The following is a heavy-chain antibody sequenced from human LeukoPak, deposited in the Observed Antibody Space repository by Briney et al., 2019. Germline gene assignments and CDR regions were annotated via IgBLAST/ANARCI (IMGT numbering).Heavy chain of an antibody. J-gene: IGHJ4*02. CDR2: IYYSGST. D-gene: IGHD2-2*01. Sequence: PSGTLSLTCTVSGGSISSYYWSWIRQPPGKGLEWIGYIYYSGSTNYNPSLKSRVTISVDTSKNQFSLKLSSVTAADTAVYYCARFAAALDYWGQGTLVTVSS. CDR1: GGSISSYY. CDR3: ARFAAALDY. V-gene: IGHV4-59*01.